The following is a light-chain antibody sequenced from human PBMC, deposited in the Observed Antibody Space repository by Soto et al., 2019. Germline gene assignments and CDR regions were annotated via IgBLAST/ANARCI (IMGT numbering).Light chain of an antibody. J-gene: IGKJ4*01. Sequence: HSACTLSLSPGERATLSCRASQSVSSSYLAWYQQKPGQAPRLLIYGASSRATGIPDRFSDSGSGTDVTLTISRLGPDVIAVNSRQQDGDVALSFGGGTKVDIK. CDR1: QSVSSSY. CDR3: QQDGDVALS. V-gene: IGKV3-20*01. CDR2: GAS.